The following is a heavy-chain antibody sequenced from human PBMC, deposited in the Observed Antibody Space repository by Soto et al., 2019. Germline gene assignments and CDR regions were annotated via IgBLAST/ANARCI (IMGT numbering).Heavy chain of an antibody. J-gene: IGHJ4*02. CDR2: ISSSGGTT. CDR3: AKDIEKQQLVSFDY. D-gene: IGHD6-13*01. CDR1: GLNFSSYS. V-gene: IGHV3-23*01. Sequence: GGSQRLSCAASGLNFSSYSMNWVRQDQGKGLEWVSTISSSGGTTYYADSLKGRFTISRDNSKTTLYLQMNSLRAGDTAVYYCAKDIEKQQLVSFDYWGQGTLVTVSS.